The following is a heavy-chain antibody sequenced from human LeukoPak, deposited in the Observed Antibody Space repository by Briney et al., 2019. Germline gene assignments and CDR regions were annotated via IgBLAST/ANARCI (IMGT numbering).Heavy chain of an antibody. CDR2: IRYDGSNK. V-gene: IGHV3-30*02. J-gene: IGHJ4*02. CDR1: GFTFSSYG. Sequence: PGGSLRLSCEASGFTFSSYGMHWVRQAPGKGLEWVAFIRYDGSNKYYADSVKGRFTTSRDNSKNTLCLQMNSLRAEDTAVYYCAKGQGIDYWGQGTLVTVSS. CDR3: AKGQGIDY.